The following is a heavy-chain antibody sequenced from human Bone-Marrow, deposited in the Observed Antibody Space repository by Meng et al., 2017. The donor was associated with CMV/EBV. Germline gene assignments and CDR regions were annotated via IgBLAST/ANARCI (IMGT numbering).Heavy chain of an antibody. CDR3: ARSLEELLRADY. J-gene: IGHJ4*02. D-gene: IGHD1-26*01. CDR2: ISAEDGHT. Sequence: ASVKVSCKASGYTFTRYGISWVRQAPGQGLEWMGWISAEDGHTNFARRFQDRVSMTTDTSTTTVYMELRSLRSDDTAVYYRARSLEELLRADYWGQGTLVTVSS. V-gene: IGHV1-18*01. CDR1: GYTFTRYG.